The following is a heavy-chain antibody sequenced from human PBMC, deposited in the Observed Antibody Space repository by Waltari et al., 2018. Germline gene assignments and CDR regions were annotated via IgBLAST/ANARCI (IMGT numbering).Heavy chain of an antibody. CDR1: GFPFSSYS. V-gene: IGHV3-48*01. J-gene: IGHJ4*02. CDR3: ARVGVYYYDY. Sequence: EVQLVESGGGLVQHGGSLRLSCAASGFPFSSYSMTWVRQAPGKVLEWVSYISSSSSTIYYADSVKGRFTISRDNAKNSLYLQMNSLRAEDTAVYYCARVGVYYYDYWGQGTLVTVSS. D-gene: IGHD2-8*01. CDR2: ISSSSSTI.